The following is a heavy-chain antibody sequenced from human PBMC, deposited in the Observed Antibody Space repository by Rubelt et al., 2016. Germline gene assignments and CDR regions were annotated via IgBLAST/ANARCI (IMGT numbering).Heavy chain of an antibody. V-gene: IGHV4-34*01. CDR1: GGSFSGYY. Sequence: QVQLQQWGAGLLKPSETLSLTCAVYGGSFSGYYWSWIRQPPGKGLEWIGEINHSGSTNYNPSLKSRVTISVDTSKNQFSLKLSSVTAADTAVYYCARDYGDYGVCDYWGQGTLVTVSS. CDR3: ARDYGDYGVCDY. J-gene: IGHJ4*02. CDR2: INHSGST. D-gene: IGHD4-17*01.